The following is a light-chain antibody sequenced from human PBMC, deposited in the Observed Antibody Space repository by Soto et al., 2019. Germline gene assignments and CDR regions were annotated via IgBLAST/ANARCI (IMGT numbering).Light chain of an antibody. CDR3: QQYGSALPLT. J-gene: IGKJ4*01. Sequence: EIVLTQSPGTLSLSPGEGATLSCRASETLSSSYLHWYQQQPGQAPRLIIFGASNRATGIPARFSGSASGTEFTLTIGILEPEDFAVYYCQQYGSALPLTFGGGPRVETK. V-gene: IGKV3-20*01. CDR2: GAS. CDR1: ETLSSSY.